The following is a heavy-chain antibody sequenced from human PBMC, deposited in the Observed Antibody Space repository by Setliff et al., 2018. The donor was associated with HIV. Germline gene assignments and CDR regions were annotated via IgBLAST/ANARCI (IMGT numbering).Heavy chain of an antibody. D-gene: IGHD3-10*01. Sequence: GGSLRLSCAASRFDFNNYWMCWVRQAPGKGLEWVANIGQDGSEKNYVDSVKGRFTISRDNAKNSVDLQMNSLRAEDTAICYCARKLRPGHGVDVWGQGTTVTVSS. CDR3: ARKLRPGHGVDV. V-gene: IGHV3-7*01. CDR2: IGQDGSEK. CDR1: RFDFNNYW. J-gene: IGHJ6*02.